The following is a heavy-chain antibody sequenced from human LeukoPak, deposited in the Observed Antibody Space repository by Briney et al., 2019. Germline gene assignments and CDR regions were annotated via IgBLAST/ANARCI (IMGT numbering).Heavy chain of an antibody. Sequence: PGGSLRLSCAASGFTFNDYNMGWIRQAPGKGLEWVAYISSGMYYADSVEGRFTISRDNAKNSLYLQMNSLRADDTAVYYCARRIWGADSQSHTFDIWGQGTMVTVSS. CDR2: ISSGM. V-gene: IGHV3-11*01. D-gene: IGHD3-16*01. CDR1: GFTFNDYN. J-gene: IGHJ3*02. CDR3: ARRIWGADSQSHTFDI.